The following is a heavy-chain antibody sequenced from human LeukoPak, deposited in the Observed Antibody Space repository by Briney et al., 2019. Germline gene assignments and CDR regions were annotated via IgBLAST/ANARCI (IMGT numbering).Heavy chain of an antibody. CDR3: ARTITSTVTTGYFDP. J-gene: IGHJ5*02. V-gene: IGHV4-4*07. CDR2: IYTSGST. CDR1: GGSISSYY. D-gene: IGHD4-17*01. Sequence: KASETLSLTCTVSGGSISSYYWSWIRQPAGKGLEWIGRIYTSGSTNYNPSLKSRVTISVDTSKNQFSLKLSSVTAADTAVYYCARTITSTVTTGYFDPWGQGTLVTVSS.